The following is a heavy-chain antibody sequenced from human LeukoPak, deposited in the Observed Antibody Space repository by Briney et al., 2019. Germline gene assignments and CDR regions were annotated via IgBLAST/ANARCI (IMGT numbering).Heavy chain of an antibody. J-gene: IGHJ4*02. Sequence: PSETLSLTCTVSGGSVNSGGYYWTWIRQHPGKGLEWLGYIYYSGRTYYNPSLKSRITISLDTSKNQFSLNLTSVSAADTAFYFCARSSDYGDYDWGQGTLITVSS. CDR3: ARSSDYGDYD. D-gene: IGHD4-17*01. CDR2: IYYSGRT. CDR1: GGSVNSGGYY. V-gene: IGHV4-31*03.